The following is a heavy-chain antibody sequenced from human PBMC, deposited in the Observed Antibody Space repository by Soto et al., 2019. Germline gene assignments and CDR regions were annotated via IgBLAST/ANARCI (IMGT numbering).Heavy chain of an antibody. J-gene: IGHJ5*02. V-gene: IGHV4-39*01. Sequence: SETLSLTCTVSGGSISSYYWSWIRQPPGKGLEWIGSIYYSGTTYYNSSLKSRVIISSDMSKNQFSLSLTSATAADTAVYSCARHPSGFYDSWGQGTLVTSPQ. CDR2: IYYSGTT. CDR1: GGSISSYY. D-gene: IGHD3-3*01. CDR3: ARHPSGFYDS.